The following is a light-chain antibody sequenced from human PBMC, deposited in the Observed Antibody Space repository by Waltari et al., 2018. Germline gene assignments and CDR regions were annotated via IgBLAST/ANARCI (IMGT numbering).Light chain of an antibody. V-gene: IGKV1-39*01. Sequence: DIQMTQSPSSLSASVGDRVTITCRASQSISSHLNWYQQKAGKAPKLLIYAAPSLQSGVPSRFSGSGSGTDYTLTISSLQPEDFATYYCQQADSFPFTFGQGTKVEIK. J-gene: IGKJ1*01. CDR3: QQADSFPFT. CDR2: AAP. CDR1: QSISSH.